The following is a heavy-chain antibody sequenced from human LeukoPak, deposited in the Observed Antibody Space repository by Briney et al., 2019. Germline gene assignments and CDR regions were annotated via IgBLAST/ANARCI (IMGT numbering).Heavy chain of an antibody. Sequence: PGGSLRLSCAASGFTFSSYSMNWVRQAPGKGLEWVSYISSSSMIYYADSVKGRFTISRDNAKNSLYLQMKNLRDEDTAIYYCARDYGDLPARVPYFDYWGQGTLVTVSS. J-gene: IGHJ4*02. CDR3: ARDYGDLPARVPYFDY. CDR2: ISSSSMI. CDR1: GFTFSSYS. D-gene: IGHD4-17*01. V-gene: IGHV3-48*02.